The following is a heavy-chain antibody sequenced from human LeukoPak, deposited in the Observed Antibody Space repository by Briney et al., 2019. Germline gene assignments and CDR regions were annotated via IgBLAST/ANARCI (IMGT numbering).Heavy chain of an antibody. CDR2: INPNSGST. CDR1: GFTFNGYY. J-gene: IGHJ4*02. Sequence: ASVKVSCTASGFTFNGYYMHWVRQAPGKGLEWMGRINPNSGSTNYAQKFKGRVTITRDTSISTPYMQLSRLRSDDTAVYYCRWFAGSGRYYSDYWGQGTLVTVSS. V-gene: IGHV1-2*02. CDR3: RWFAGSGRYYSDY. D-gene: IGHD3-10*01.